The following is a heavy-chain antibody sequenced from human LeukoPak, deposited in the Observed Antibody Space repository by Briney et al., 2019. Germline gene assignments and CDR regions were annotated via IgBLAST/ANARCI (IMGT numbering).Heavy chain of an antibody. D-gene: IGHD2-2*01. CDR2: INSDGSWT. Sequence: GGSLRLSCAASGDYWMHWVRQAPGKGLVWVSHINSDGSWTGYADSVKGRFTISKDNAKDTVYLQMNNLRAEDTAVYYCVSFYETYWGRGTLVTVSS. V-gene: IGHV3-74*01. CDR1: GDYW. J-gene: IGHJ4*02. CDR3: VSFYETY.